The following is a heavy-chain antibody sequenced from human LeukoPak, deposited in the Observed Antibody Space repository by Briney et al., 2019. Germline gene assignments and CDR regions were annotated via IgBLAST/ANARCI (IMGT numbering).Heavy chain of an antibody. V-gene: IGHV4-4*07. D-gene: IGHD3-10*01. CDR2: IYTSGST. Sequence: SETLSLTCTVSGGSISSYYWSWIRQPAGKGLEWIGRIYTSGSTNYNPSLKSRVTMSVDTSKNQFSLKLSSVTAADTAVYYCARDEYYYGSGSYPKPDYFDYWGQGTLVTVSS. CDR3: ARDEYYYGSGSYPKPDYFDY. CDR1: GGSISSYY. J-gene: IGHJ4*02.